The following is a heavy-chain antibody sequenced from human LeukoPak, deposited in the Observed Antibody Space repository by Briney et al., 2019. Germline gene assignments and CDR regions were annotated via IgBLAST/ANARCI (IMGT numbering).Heavy chain of an antibody. CDR1: GFTVSSNY. CDR2: VYTGART. CDR3: ARSLTLGSSQPEGY. D-gene: IGHD6-6*01. Sequence: GGSLRLSCAASGFTVSSNYMSWVRLAPGKGLEWVSVVYTGARTYYADSVKGRFTISIDNSKNTLYLQMNSLRAEDAAVYYCARSLTLGSSQPEGYWGQGTLVTVSS. J-gene: IGHJ4*02. V-gene: IGHV3-66*02.